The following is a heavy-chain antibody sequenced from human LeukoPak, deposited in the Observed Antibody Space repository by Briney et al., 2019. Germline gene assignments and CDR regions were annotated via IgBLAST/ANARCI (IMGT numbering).Heavy chain of an antibody. CDR2: INAGNGNT. Sequence: ASVKVSCKASGYTFTTYAMHWVRQAPGQRLEWMGWINAGNGNTKYSQKFQGRVTITRDTSASTAYMELSRLRSEDTAVYYCARSLGGGNLVAWFDPWGQGTLVTVSS. J-gene: IGHJ5*02. D-gene: IGHD4-23*01. CDR1: GYTFTTYA. CDR3: ARSLGGGNLVAWFDP. V-gene: IGHV1-3*01.